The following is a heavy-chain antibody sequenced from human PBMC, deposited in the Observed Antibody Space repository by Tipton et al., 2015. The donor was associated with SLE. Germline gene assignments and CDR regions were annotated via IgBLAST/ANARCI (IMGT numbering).Heavy chain of an antibody. J-gene: IGHJ4*02. D-gene: IGHD2-15*01. V-gene: IGHV3-7*01. Sequence: SLRLSCAASGFTFSSYWMTWVRQAPGKGLGWVANIKQDGSEKYYVDSVKGRFTISRDNAKNSLYLQMNSLRAEDTAVYFCARDVGGGYFDYWGQGTLVTVSS. CDR2: IKQDGSEK. CDR1: GFTFSSYW. CDR3: ARDVGGGYFDY.